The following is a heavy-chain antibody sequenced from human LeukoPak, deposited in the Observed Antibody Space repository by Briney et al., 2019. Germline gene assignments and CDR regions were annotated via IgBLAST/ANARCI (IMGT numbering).Heavy chain of an antibody. CDR1: GFTFSSYS. D-gene: IGHD2-15*01. Sequence: GGSLRLSCAASGFTFSSYSMNWVRQAPGKGLEWVSYISSSSSTIYYADSVKGRFTISRDNAKNSLYLQMNSLRAEDTAVYYCAKGVGYCSGGSCQQFDYWGQGTLVTVSS. V-gene: IGHV3-48*01. CDR2: ISSSSSTI. J-gene: IGHJ4*02. CDR3: AKGVGYCSGGSCQQFDY.